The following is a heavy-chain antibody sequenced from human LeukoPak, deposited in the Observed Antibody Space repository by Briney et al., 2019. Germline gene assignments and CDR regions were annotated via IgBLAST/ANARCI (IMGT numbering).Heavy chain of an antibody. CDR2: IYYSGTT. CDR1: GGSISSSRYH. Sequence: PSETLSLTCTVSGGSISSSRYHWGWIRQPPGKGLEWIGSIYYSGTTFYNPSLKSRFTISVDTSKNQFSLKVSSVTAADTAVYYCATTYSYTSGGYDYWGQGTLVTVSS. CDR3: ATTYSYTSGGYDY. D-gene: IGHD5-18*01. V-gene: IGHV4-39*01. J-gene: IGHJ4*02.